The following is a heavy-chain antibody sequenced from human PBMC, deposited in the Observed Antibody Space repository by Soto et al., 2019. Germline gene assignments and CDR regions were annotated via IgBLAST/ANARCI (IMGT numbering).Heavy chain of an antibody. CDR1: GFTFSSYA. D-gene: IGHD5-18*01. Sequence: SLRFSCAASGFTFSSYAMHWVRQAPGKGLEWVAVISYDGSNKYYADSVKGRFTISRDNSKNTLYLQMNSLRAEDTAIYYCARDEGYGYGVDYWGQGTLVTVSS. CDR3: ARDEGYGYGVDY. J-gene: IGHJ4*02. V-gene: IGHV3-30-3*01. CDR2: ISYDGSNK.